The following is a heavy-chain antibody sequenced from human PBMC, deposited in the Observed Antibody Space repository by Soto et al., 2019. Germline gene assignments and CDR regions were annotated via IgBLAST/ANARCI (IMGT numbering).Heavy chain of an antibody. V-gene: IGHV4-34*01. CDR1: GGSFSGHY. CDR2: INDRGSI. Sequence: QVQLQQWGAGPLRPLETLSLTCGVSGGSFSGHYWAWIRQSPGKGLEWIGEINDRGSINYNPSLKSRVSISVDTSKNHYSLNLRSVTAADTAVYYCARESHDILTGPPWVWYFDLWGRGTLLTVSS. J-gene: IGHJ2*01. D-gene: IGHD3-9*01. CDR3: ARESHDILTGPPWVWYFDL.